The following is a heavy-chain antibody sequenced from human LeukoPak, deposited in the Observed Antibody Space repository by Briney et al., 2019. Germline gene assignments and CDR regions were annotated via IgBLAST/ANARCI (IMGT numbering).Heavy chain of an antibody. D-gene: IGHD2-2*01. V-gene: IGHV3-30*03. CDR3: ARAPVVPAAMLAFDI. CDR2: ISYDGSNK. J-gene: IGHJ3*02. Sequence: GRSLRLSCAASGFTFSSYGMHWVRQAPGKGLEWVAVISYDGSNKYYADSVKGRFTISRDNSKNTLYLQMNSLRAEDTAVYYCARAPVVPAAMLAFDIWGQGTMVTVSS. CDR1: GFTFSSYG.